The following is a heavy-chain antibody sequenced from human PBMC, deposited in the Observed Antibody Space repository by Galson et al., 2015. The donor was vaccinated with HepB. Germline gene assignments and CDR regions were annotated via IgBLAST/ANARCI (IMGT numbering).Heavy chain of an antibody. Sequence: SLRLSCAASGFTFSSYSMNWVRQAPGKGLEWVSSISSSSSYMYYADSVKGRFTISRDNAKNSLYLQMNSLRAEDTAVYYCARRSGYTFDYWGQGTLVTVSS. D-gene: IGHD3-3*01. CDR2: ISSSSSYM. V-gene: IGHV3-21*01. J-gene: IGHJ4*02. CDR1: GFTFSSYS. CDR3: ARRSGYTFDY.